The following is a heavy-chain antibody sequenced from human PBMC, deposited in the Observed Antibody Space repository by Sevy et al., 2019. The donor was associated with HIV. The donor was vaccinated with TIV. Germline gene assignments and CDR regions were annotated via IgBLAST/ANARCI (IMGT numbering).Heavy chain of an antibody. CDR3: AKDRVTVFGVVVTFDS. J-gene: IGHJ4*02. V-gene: IGHV3-23*01. Sequence: GGPLRLSCAASGFTFDSYAMHWVRQVAGKGLEWVSTISGSGYATYYADSVKGRFIISRDTSRNTLYLQMNSLRVEDSAVYFCAKDRVTVFGVVVTFDSWGQGTLVTVSS. D-gene: IGHD3-3*01. CDR1: GFTFDSYA. CDR2: ISGSGYAT.